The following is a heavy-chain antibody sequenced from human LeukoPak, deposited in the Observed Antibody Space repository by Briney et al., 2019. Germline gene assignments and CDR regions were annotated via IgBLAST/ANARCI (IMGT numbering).Heavy chain of an antibody. V-gene: IGHV3-48*02. Sequence: GGSLRLSCAASGFTFSSYSMNWVRQAPGKGLEWVSYISSSSSTIYYADSVKGRFTISRDNAKNSLYLQMNSQRDEDTAVYYCARDSMVRGVIITFDYWGQGTLVTVSS. CDR3: ARDSMVRGVIITFDY. D-gene: IGHD3-10*01. J-gene: IGHJ4*02. CDR2: ISSSSSTI. CDR1: GFTFSSYS.